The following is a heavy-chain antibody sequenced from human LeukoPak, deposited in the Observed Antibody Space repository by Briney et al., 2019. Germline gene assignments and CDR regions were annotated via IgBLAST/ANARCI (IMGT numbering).Heavy chain of an antibody. Sequence: PGGSLRLSCAASGFTFSSYWMHWVRQAPGKGLVWVSRIYIDGGTTTYADSVKGRFTISRDNTKNTLYLQMNSLRAEDTAVYYCARDGRGDYHKFDYWGQGALVTVSS. CDR1: GFTFSSYW. V-gene: IGHV3-74*01. J-gene: IGHJ4*02. D-gene: IGHD4-17*01. CDR3: ARDGRGDYHKFDY. CDR2: IYIDGGTT.